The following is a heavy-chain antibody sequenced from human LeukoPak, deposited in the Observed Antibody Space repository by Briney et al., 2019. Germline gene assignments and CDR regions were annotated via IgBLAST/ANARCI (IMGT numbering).Heavy chain of an antibody. CDR2: ISGSGGST. D-gene: IGHD3-22*01. CDR1: GFTFSSYA. Sequence: PGGSLRLSCAASGFTFSSYAMSWVRQAPGKGLEWVSAISGSGGSTYYADSVKGRFTISRDNSKNTLYLQMNSLRAEDTAVYYCARVGNYDSSGYYYYYYMDVWGKGTTVTVSS. V-gene: IGHV3-23*01. CDR3: ARVGNYDSSGYYYYYYMDV. J-gene: IGHJ6*03.